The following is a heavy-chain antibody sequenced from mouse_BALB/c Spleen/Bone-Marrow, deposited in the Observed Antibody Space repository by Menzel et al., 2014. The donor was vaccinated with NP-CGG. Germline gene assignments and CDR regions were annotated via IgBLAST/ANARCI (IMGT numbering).Heavy chain of an antibody. CDR1: GFTFTDYY. D-gene: IGHD2-3*01. CDR3: ARYDGYSDNAMDY. CDR2: IRNRANGYTT. V-gene: IGHV7-3*02. Sequence: EVKLVESGGGLVQPGGSLRLSCGTSGFTFTDYYMNWVRQPPGKALEWLGFIRNRANGYTTELSASVKGRFTISRDNSQSILYLQINTLRAEDSATYYCARYDGYSDNAMDYWGQGTSVTVSS. J-gene: IGHJ4*01.